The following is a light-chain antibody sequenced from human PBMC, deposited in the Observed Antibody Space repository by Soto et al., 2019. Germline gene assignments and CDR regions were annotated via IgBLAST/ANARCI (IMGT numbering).Light chain of an antibody. J-gene: IGLJ2*01. CDR2: EAT. V-gene: IGLV2-8*01. CDR1: SSDVGGYNY. Sequence: QSALTQPPSASGSPGQSVAISCTGTSSDVGGYNYVSWYQQHPGKAPKLMIYEATKRPSGISDRFSGSKSGFTASLTISGLRAEDEAEYYCCSLEGSNALVVFGGGTKVTVL. CDR3: CSLEGSNALVV.